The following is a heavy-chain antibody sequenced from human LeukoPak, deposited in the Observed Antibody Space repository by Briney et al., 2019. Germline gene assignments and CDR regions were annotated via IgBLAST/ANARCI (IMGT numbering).Heavy chain of an antibody. CDR1: GGSISSSSYY. CDR3: ARVTYYDFGSGYSSNFDY. J-gene: IGHJ4*02. V-gene: IGHV4-39*01. Sequence: SETLSLTCTVSGGSISSSSYYWGWIRQPPGKGLEWIGSIYYSGSTYYNPSLKGRVTISVDTSKNQFSLKLSSVTAADTAVYYCARVTYYDFGSGYSSNFDYWGQGTLVTVSS. CDR2: IYYSGST. D-gene: IGHD3-3*01.